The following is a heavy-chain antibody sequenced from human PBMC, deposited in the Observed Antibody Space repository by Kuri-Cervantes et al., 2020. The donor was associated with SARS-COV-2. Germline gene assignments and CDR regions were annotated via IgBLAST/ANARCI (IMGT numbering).Heavy chain of an antibody. Sequence: LSLTCAASGFTFSSYAMSWVRQAPGKGLEWVSAISGSGGSTYYADSVKGRFTISRDNSKNTLYLQMNSLRAEDTAIYYCAREDGKTDQFESWGQGTLVTVSS. V-gene: IGHV3-23*01. J-gene: IGHJ4*02. CDR1: GFTFSSYA. CDR3: AREDGKTDQFES. CDR2: ISGSGGST.